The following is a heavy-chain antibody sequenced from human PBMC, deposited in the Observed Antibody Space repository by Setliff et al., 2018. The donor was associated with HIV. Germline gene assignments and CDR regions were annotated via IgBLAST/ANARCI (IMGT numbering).Heavy chain of an antibody. CDR1: GGIFDSYA. V-gene: IGHV1-46*02. CDR2: INPSGGST. J-gene: IGHJ4*02. Sequence: ASVKVSCKVSGGIFDSYAINWVRQAPGQGLEWMGIINPSGGSTSYAQKFQGRVTMTRDPYTSTAYMELSGLTSEDTAIYYCARAYYDSVWGSHRYRFYYFDYWGQGSLVTVSS. CDR3: ARAYYDSVWGSHRYRFYYFDY. D-gene: IGHD3-16*02.